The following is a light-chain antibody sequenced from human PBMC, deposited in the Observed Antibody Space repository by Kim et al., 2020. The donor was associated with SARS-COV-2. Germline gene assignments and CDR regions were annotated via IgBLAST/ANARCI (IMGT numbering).Light chain of an antibody. CDR1: NIGSKS. J-gene: IGLJ2*01. Sequence: APGKTAKITCGGNNIGSKSVLWYQQKPGQAAVLVVYDDSDRPSGIPERFSGSNSGNTATLTISRVEAGDEADYYCQVWDSSSDHVVFGGGTQLTVL. CDR3: QVWDSSSDHVV. V-gene: IGLV3-21*03. CDR2: DDS.